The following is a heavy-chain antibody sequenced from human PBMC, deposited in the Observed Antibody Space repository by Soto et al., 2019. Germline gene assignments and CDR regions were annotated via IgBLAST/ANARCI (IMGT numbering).Heavy chain of an antibody. CDR3: ARIDSYYGATDI. CDR2: ISAYNGNT. CDR1: GYTFTSYV. D-gene: IGHD1-26*01. Sequence: ASVKVSCKASGYTFTSYVISWVRQAPGQGLEWMGWISAYNGNTNYAQKLQGRVTMTTDTSTSTDYMELMSLRSDDTAVYDCARIDSYYGATDIWGQGTMVTVSS. V-gene: IGHV1-18*04. J-gene: IGHJ3*02.